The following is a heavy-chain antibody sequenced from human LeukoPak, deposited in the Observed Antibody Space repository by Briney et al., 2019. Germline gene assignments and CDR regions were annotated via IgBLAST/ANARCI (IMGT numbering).Heavy chain of an antibody. V-gene: IGHV3-21*01. CDR1: GFTFSSYS. Sequence: GGSLRLSCAASGFTFSSYSMNWVRQAPGKGLEWVSSISSSSSYIYYADSVKGRFTISRDNAKNSLYLQMNSLRAEDTAVYYCGRDLGGGVVPAEGVVYWGQGTLVTVSS. CDR2: ISSSSSYI. J-gene: IGHJ4*02. D-gene: IGHD2-2*01. CDR3: GRDLGGGVVPAEGVVY.